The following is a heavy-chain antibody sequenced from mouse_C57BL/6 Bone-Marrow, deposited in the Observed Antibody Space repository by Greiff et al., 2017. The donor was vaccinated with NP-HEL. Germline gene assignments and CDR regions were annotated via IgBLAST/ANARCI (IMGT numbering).Heavy chain of an antibody. D-gene: IGHD1-1*01. Sequence: VQLKQSGPELVKPGASVKIPCKASGYTFTDYNMDWVKQSHGKSLEWIGDINPNNGGTIYNQKFKGKATLTVDKSSSTAYMERRSLTSEDTAVYYCARGGNYYGSSTRYFDVWGTGTTVTVSS. CDR2: INPNNGGT. V-gene: IGHV1-18*01. J-gene: IGHJ1*03. CDR3: ARGGNYYGSSTRYFDV. CDR1: GYTFTDYN.